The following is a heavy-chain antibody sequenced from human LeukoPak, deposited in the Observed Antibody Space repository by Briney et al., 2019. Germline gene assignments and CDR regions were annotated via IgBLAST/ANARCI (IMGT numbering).Heavy chain of an antibody. CDR1: GFTFSTYA. J-gene: IGHJ6*02. Sequence: PGGSPRLSCAASGFTFSTYAINWVRQAPGKGLEWVSLISDSGANKHYAASAKGRFTISRDNSKNTLSLQMNSLRPEDTAVYYCAKDVRVGGGGMDVWGQGTPVTVSS. CDR2: ISDSGANK. D-gene: IGHD1-26*01. CDR3: AKDVRVGGGGMDV. V-gene: IGHV3-23*01.